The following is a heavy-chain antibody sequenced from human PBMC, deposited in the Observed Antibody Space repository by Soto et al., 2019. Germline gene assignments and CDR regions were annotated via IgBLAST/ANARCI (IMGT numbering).Heavy chain of an antibody. CDR2: IIPMFGTA. D-gene: IGHD5-18*01. J-gene: IGHJ4*02. CDR3: ASGIQLWLRRINNGYSG. V-gene: IGHV1-69*12. Sequence: QVQLVQSGAEVKKPESSVKVSCKAPGGTFSTYAISWVRQAPGQGLEWMGGIIPMFGTANYAQRFQDRVTLTADESTNTGYMERSSLRSEDTAVDFCASGIQLWLRRINNGYSGWGQGTLVTVSS. CDR1: GGTFSTYA.